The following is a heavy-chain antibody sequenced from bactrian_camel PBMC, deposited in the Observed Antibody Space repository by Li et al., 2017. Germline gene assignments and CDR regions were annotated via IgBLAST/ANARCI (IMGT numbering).Heavy chain of an antibody. CDR2: IYGPTGAS. Sequence: VESGGGSVQAGGSLRLSCQAPGHDYMRNCMGWHRQAPGQYREGVAAIYGPTGASYYGDSVKGRFTISQDNVSKTLYLQMNDLKPEDTAMYYCVADPSVFPVCQIGVMRMTYRGQGTQVTVS. CDR3: VADPSVFPVCQIGVMRMTY. D-gene: IGHD7*01. J-gene: IGHJ4*01. V-gene: IGHV3S54*01. CDR1: GHDYMRNC.